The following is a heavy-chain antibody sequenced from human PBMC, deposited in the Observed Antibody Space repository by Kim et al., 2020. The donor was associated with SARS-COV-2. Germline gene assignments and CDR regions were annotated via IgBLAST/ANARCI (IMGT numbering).Heavy chain of an antibody. CDR3: ARTTMIVVFDAFDI. Sequence: GGSLRLSCAASGFTVSSNYMSWVRQAPGKGLEWVSVIYSGGSTYYADSVKGRFTISRDNSKNTLYLQMNSLRAEDTAVYYCARTTMIVVFDAFDIWGQGTMVTVSS. CDR2: IYSGGST. V-gene: IGHV3-66*02. J-gene: IGHJ3*02. CDR1: GFTVSSNY. D-gene: IGHD3-22*01.